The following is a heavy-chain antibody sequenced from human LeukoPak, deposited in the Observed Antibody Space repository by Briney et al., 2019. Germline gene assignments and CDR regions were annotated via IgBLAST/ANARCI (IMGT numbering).Heavy chain of an antibody. D-gene: IGHD4-23*01. J-gene: IGHJ4*02. CDR3: ARDWDYGGNSILGY. V-gene: IGHV3-20*04. CDR1: GFTFDEYG. CDR2: TNWNGGST. Sequence: GGSLRLSCAASGFTFDEYGMSWVRQVPGKGPEFVSGTNWNGGSTGYADSVRGRFTISRDNAKNSLYLQMNSLRAEDTAFYYCARDWDYGGNSILGYWGQGTPVTVSS.